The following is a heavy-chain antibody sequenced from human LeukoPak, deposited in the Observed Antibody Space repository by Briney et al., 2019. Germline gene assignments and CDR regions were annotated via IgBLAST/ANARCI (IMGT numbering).Heavy chain of an antibody. J-gene: IGHJ4*02. D-gene: IGHD6-19*01. CDR2: VCTSGSYI. CDR3: ASQTPRRLPIAVADYFDY. V-gene: IGHV3-21*01. CDR1: GFTFGSYS. Sequence: PGGSLRLAFAVSGFTFGSYSLNWVRQAPGKGLGWVSFVCTSGSYIYYADSVKGRFTISRDNAKNSLYLQMNSLRAEDTAVYYCASQTPRRLPIAVADYFDYWGQGTLVTVSS.